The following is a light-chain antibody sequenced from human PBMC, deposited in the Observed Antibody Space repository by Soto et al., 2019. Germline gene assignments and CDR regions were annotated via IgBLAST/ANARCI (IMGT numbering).Light chain of an antibody. CDR1: QSISSY. J-gene: IGKJ5*01. V-gene: IGKV1-39*01. CDR3: QQSYST. CDR2: AAS. Sequence: GDTVTITCRASQSISSYLNWYQQKPGKAPKLLIYAASSLQSGVPSRFSGSGSGTDFTLTISSLQPEDFATYYCQQSYSTFGQGTRLEIK.